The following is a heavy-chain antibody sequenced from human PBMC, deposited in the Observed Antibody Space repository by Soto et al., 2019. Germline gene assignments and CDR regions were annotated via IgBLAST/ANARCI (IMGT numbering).Heavy chain of an antibody. CDR2: IDPSDSYT. CDR3: ARQVLVMYRSSWYYYGMDV. Sequence: GESLKISCKGSGYSFTSYWISWVRQMPGKGLEWMGRIDPSDSYTNYSPSFQGHVTISADKSISTAYLQWSSLKASDTAMYYCARQVLVMYRSSWYYYGMDVWGQGTTVTVSS. J-gene: IGHJ6*02. CDR1: GYSFTSYW. D-gene: IGHD6-13*01. V-gene: IGHV5-10-1*01.